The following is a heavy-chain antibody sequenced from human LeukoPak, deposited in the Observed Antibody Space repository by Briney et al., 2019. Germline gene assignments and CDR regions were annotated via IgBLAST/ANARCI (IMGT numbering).Heavy chain of an antibody. CDR3: ASTRVLLWFGELLWPLDY. CDR2: IYYSGST. D-gene: IGHD3-10*01. J-gene: IGHJ4*02. CDR1: GGSISSSCYY. V-gene: IGHV4-39*01. Sequence: PSETLSLTCTVSGGSISSSCYYWGWIRQPPGKGLEWVGSIYYSGSTYYNPSLKSRVTISVDTSKNQFSLKLSSVTAADTAVYYCASTRVLLWFGELLWPLDYWGQGTLVTVSS.